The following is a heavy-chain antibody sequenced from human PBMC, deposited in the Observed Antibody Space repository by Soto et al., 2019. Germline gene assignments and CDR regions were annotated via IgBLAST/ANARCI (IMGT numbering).Heavy chain of an antibody. D-gene: IGHD2-8*01. Sequence: VASVKVSCKASGYTFTSYGMSWVRQAPGQGLEWMGWISAYNGNTNYTQKLQGRVTMTTDTSTSTAYMELRSLRSDDTAVYYCASGSIVLMVYATMDVWGQGTTVTVSS. CDR3: ASGSIVLMVYATMDV. J-gene: IGHJ6*02. V-gene: IGHV1-18*01. CDR2: ISAYNGNT. CDR1: GYTFTSYG.